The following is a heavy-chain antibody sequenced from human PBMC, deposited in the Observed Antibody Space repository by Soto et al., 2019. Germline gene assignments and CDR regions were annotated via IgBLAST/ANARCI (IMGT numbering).Heavy chain of an antibody. CDR3: ATSKFLVSDIYIRGGAFDI. V-gene: IGHV3-9*01. D-gene: IGHD3-9*01. CDR2: ISWNSGSI. CDR1: GFTFDDYA. Sequence: EVQLVESGGGLVQPGRSLRLSCAASGFTFDDYAMHWVRQAPGKGLEWVSGISWNSGSIGYADSVKGRFTISRDNAKNSLYLQMNSLRAEDTALYYCATSKFLVSDIYIRGGAFDIWGQGTMVTVSS. J-gene: IGHJ3*02.